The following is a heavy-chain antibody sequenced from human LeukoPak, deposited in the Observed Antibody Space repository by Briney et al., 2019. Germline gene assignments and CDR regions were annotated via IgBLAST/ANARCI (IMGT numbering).Heavy chain of an antibody. D-gene: IGHD3-10*01. J-gene: IGHJ4*02. V-gene: IGHV1-46*01. Sequence: ASVKVSCKASGYTFTSYYIHFVRQAPGQGLEWMGAINPGSGHTAFSQKFQGRITLTRDTSTTTVYMEVSSLRSEDTAFYYCAREGPPGSHAFYFDYWGQGALVTVSS. CDR3: AREGPPGSHAFYFDY. CDR1: GYTFTSYY. CDR2: INPGSGHT.